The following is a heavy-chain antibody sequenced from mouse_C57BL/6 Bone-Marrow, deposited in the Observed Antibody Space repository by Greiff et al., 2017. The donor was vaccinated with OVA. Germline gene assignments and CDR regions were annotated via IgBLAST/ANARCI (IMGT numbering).Heavy chain of an antibody. CDR3: TRSYYYGSSFYYFDY. D-gene: IGHD1-1*01. J-gene: IGHJ2*01. CDR1: GYTFTSYW. CDR2: IYPGNSDT. Sequence: VQLQQSGTVLARPGASVKMSCKTSGYTFTSYWMHWVKQRPGQGLEWIGAIYPGNSDTSYNQKFKGKAKLTAVTSASTAYMELSSLTNEDSAVYYCTRSYYYGSSFYYFDYWGQGTTLTVSS. V-gene: IGHV1-5*01.